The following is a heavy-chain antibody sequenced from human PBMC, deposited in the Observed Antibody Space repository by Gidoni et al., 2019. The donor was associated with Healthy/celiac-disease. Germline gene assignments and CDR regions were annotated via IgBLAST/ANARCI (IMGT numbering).Heavy chain of an antibody. D-gene: IGHD5-12*01. V-gene: IGHV3-30-3*01. Sequence: QVQQVESGGGVVQPGRSLRLSCAASGFTFSRYAMHWVRQAPGKGLEWVAVRSYDGSNKYYADSVKGRFTISRDNSKNTLYLQMNSLRAEDTAVYYCVGGYDYYFDYWGQGTLVTVSS. J-gene: IGHJ4*02. CDR2: RSYDGSNK. CDR1: GFTFSRYA. CDR3: VGGYDYYFDY.